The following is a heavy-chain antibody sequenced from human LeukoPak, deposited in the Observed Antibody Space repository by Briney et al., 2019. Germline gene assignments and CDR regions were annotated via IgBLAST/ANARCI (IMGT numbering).Heavy chain of an antibody. CDR2: ISSSSSYI. D-gene: IGHD7-27*01. Sequence: GGSLRLSCPASGFTFSSYSMNWVRQAPGKGLEWVSSISSSSSYIYYADSVKGRFTISRDNAKNSLYLQMNSLRAEDTAVYYCARDPLSLWGYWGQGTLVTVSS. CDR1: GFTFSSYS. CDR3: ARDPLSLWGY. J-gene: IGHJ4*02. V-gene: IGHV3-21*01.